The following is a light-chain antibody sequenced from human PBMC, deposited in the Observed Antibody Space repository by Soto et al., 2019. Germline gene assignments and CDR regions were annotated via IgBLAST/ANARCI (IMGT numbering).Light chain of an antibody. CDR1: QSVSSSY. V-gene: IGKV3-20*01. CDR2: GAS. J-gene: IGKJ2*01. Sequence: EVVLTQSPGTLSLSPGERATLSCTASQSVSSSYLAWYQQKPGQAPRLLIYGASSRATGISDRFSGSGSGTDCTLTISRLEPEDFAVYYCQQYGSSPPYTFGQGTKLEIK. CDR3: QQYGSSPPYT.